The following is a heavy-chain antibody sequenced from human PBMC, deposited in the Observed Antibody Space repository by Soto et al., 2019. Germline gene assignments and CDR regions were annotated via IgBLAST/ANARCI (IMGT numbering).Heavy chain of an antibody. V-gene: IGHV4-4*02. Sequence: QVQLQESGPGLVKPSGTLSLTCAVSGGSISSGDWCWSWVRQSPGKGLEWIGEIYYSGSTTYNPSLQSRVTIAADKSENPFSLRLSSVPAADTAVYYCARRGFVSIIGSLDYWGQGTLVTVSS. CDR2: IYYSGST. D-gene: IGHD3-22*01. CDR1: GGSISSGDW. CDR3: ARRGFVSIIGSLDY. J-gene: IGHJ4*02.